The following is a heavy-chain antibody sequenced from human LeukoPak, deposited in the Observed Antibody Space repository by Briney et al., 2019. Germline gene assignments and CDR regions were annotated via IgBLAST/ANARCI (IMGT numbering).Heavy chain of an antibody. V-gene: IGHV3-30*01. J-gene: IGHJ4*02. Sequence: PGRSLRLSCAASGFTFSSYVMHWVRQAPGKGLEWVAVISYDGSNTNYGDSVKCQFTISRDNLKNTLYLQMNSLRAEDTALYYCARGPSITTVSYFQYWGQGTLVTVSS. D-gene: IGHD1-14*01. CDR1: GFTFSSYV. CDR2: ISYDGSNT. CDR3: ARGPSITTVSYFQY.